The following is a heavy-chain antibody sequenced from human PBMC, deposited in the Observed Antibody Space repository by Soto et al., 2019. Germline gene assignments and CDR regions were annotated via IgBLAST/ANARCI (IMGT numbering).Heavy chain of an antibody. V-gene: IGHV3-23*01. CDR2: ISANGGNT. J-gene: IGHJ4*02. Sequence: EVQLLESGGGLVQPGGSLRLSCAASGFSFNNYAMNWVRQAPGKGLDWVSSISANGGNTFYEDSVKGRFTISRDNSKNTLYLQMNSLRDEDTALYYCAKEPYDDAGFDYWGQGTLVTVSS. D-gene: IGHD1-1*01. CDR3: AKEPYDDAGFDY. CDR1: GFSFNNYA.